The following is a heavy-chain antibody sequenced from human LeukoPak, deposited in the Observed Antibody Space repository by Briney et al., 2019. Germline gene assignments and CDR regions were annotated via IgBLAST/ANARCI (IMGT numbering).Heavy chain of an antibody. J-gene: IGHJ4*02. CDR2: ISSSSTII. Sequence: GGSLRLSCAASGFTFSHYSMNWVRQAPGKGLEWVSYISSSSTIIYYADSVKGRFTISRDNAKNSLYLQMNSLRDEDTAVYYCARWFTSGRGFFDYWDQGILVTVSS. D-gene: IGHD6-19*01. CDR3: ARWFTSGRGFFDY. CDR1: GFTFSHYS. V-gene: IGHV3-48*02.